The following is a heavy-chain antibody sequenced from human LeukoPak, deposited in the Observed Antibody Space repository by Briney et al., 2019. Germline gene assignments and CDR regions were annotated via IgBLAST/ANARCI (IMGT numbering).Heavy chain of an antibody. V-gene: IGHV3-30*02. CDR3: GRHDSSSHY. CDR2: IRSDGSDK. Sequence: GGSLRLSCAASGFIFSTYGMHWVRQAPGKGLEWVGFIRSDGSDKSYAGSVIGRFTISRDHSKNTLHLQMNTLRAEDAALYYCGRHDSSSHYWGQGTLVPVSS. D-gene: IGHD3-22*01. J-gene: IGHJ4*02. CDR1: GFIFSTYG.